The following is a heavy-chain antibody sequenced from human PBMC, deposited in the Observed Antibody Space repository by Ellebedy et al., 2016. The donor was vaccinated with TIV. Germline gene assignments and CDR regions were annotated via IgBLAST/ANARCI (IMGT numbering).Heavy chain of an antibody. V-gene: IGHV3-7*03. J-gene: IGHJ4*02. CDR2: IKNDGSEE. CDR3: VRDYPWFGESPGLH. CDR1: GFTFNKYW. D-gene: IGHD3-10*01. Sequence: GESLKISCAASGFTFNKYWMSWVRQAPGKGPEWVATIKNDGSEEKYVDSVKGRFTISRDNAKNSLYLQMNSLRDEDTAVYYCVRDYPWFGESPGLHWGQGTVVTVSS.